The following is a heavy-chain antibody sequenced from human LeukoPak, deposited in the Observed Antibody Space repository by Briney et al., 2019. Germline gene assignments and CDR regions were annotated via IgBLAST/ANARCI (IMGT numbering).Heavy chain of an antibody. J-gene: IGHJ4*02. CDR3: AKGTLGHCSSNDCYFFDY. CDR1: GFTFSSYA. V-gene: IGHV3-23*01. CDR2: ISGSGGST. Sequence: GGSLRLSCAASGFTFSSYAMGWVRQAPGKGLERVSAISGSGGSTYYADSVKGRFTISRDNSKNTLYLQMNSLRTEDTAVYYCAKGTLGHCSSNDCYFFDYWGQGTLVTVSS. D-gene: IGHD2-2*01.